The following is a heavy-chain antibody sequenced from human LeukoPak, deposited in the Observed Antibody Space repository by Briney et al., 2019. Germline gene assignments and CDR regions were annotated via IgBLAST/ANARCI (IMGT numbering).Heavy chain of an antibody. CDR3: ARDPHPRGTGTIDY. J-gene: IGHJ4*02. CDR2: ISYDGSNK. Sequence: GRSLRLSCAASGFTFSSYAMHWVRQAPGKGLEWVAVISYDGSNKYYADSVKGRFTISRDNSKNTLYLQMNSLRAEDTAVYYCARDPHPRGTGTIDYWGQGTKVTVSS. D-gene: IGHD1-7*01. CDR1: GFTFSSYA. V-gene: IGHV3-30*01.